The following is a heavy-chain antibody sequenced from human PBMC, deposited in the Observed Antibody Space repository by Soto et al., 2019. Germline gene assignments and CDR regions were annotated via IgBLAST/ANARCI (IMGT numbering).Heavy chain of an antibody. D-gene: IGHD3-10*01. Sequence: SETLSLTCTVSGGSISSYYWSWIRQPPGKGLEWIGYIYYSGSTNYNPSLKSRVTISVDTSKNQFSLKLSSVTAADTAVYYCARGPDYYGSGSPSGYYYYGMDVWGQGTTVTVS. CDR2: IYYSGST. CDR3: ARGPDYYGSGSPSGYYYYGMDV. V-gene: IGHV4-59*01. J-gene: IGHJ6*02. CDR1: GGSISSYY.